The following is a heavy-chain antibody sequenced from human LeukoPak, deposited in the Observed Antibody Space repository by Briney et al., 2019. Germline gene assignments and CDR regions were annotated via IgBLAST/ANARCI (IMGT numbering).Heavy chain of an antibody. Sequence: SETLSLTCTVSGRSISSYYWGWLRQPPGKGLEWIGYIYYSGSTNYNPSLRSRVTISVDTSKNQFSLKLSSVTAADTAVYYCAREGWDGGYYMDVWGKGTTVTVSS. CDR3: AREGWDGGYYMDV. J-gene: IGHJ6*03. V-gene: IGHV4-59*01. CDR1: GRSISSYY. D-gene: IGHD3-16*01. CDR2: IYYSGST.